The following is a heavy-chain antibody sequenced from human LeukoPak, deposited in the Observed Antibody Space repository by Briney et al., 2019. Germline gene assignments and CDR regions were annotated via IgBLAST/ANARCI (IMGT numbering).Heavy chain of an antibody. V-gene: IGHV3-33*01. CDR3: ARALRLHDDY. CDR2: IWYDGSNK. Sequence: GGSLRLSCAASGFTFSSYGMHWVRQAPGKGVEWVAVIWYDGSNKYYADSVKGRFTISRDNSKNTLYLQMNSLRAEDTAVYYCARALRLHDDYWGQGTLVTVSS. J-gene: IGHJ4*02. CDR1: GFTFSSYG. D-gene: IGHD4-17*01.